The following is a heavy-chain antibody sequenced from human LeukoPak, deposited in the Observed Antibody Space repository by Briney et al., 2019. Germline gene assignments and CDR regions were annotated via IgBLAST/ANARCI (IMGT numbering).Heavy chain of an antibody. V-gene: IGHV4-34*01. CDR2: INHSGST. CDR3: ARAEQWLVPDAFDI. CDR1: GGSFSGYY. D-gene: IGHD6-19*01. Sequence: SETLSLTCAVYGGSFSGYYWSWIRQPPGKGLEWIGEINHSGSTNYNPSLKSRVTISVDMSKNQFSLKLSSVTAVDTAVYYCARAEQWLVPDAFDIWGQGTMVTVSS. J-gene: IGHJ3*02.